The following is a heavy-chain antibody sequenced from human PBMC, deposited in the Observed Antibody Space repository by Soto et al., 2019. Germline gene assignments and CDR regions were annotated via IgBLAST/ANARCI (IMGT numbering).Heavy chain of an antibody. D-gene: IGHD3-22*01. J-gene: IGHJ4*02. CDR2: IKSKTDGGTT. CDR1: GFTFSNAW. Sequence: GGSLRLSCAASGFTFSNAWMNWVRQAPGKGLEWVGRIKSKTDGGTTDYAAPVKGRFTISRDDSKNTLYLQMNSLKTEDTAVYYCTSFDGSWPTDYYDSSGYYYGIDYWGQGTLVTVSS. V-gene: IGHV3-15*07. CDR3: TSFDGSWPTDYYDSSGYYYGIDY.